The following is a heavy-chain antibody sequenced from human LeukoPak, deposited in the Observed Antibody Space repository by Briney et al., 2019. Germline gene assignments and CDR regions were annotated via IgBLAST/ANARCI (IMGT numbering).Heavy chain of an antibody. J-gene: IGHJ4*02. D-gene: IGHD3-10*01. CDR3: ARDYGSGRGLIDY. Sequence: ASVKVSCKASGYTFTGYYMHLVRQAPGQGLEWMGWISAYNGNTKYAQKFQGRVTMTTDTSTSTAYMELRSLRSDDTAVYYCARDYGSGRGLIDYWGQGTLVTVSS. CDR2: ISAYNGNT. V-gene: IGHV1-18*04. CDR1: GYTFTGYY.